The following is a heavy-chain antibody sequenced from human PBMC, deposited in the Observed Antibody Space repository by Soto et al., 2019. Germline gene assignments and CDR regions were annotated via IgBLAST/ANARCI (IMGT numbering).Heavy chain of an antibody. Sequence: SETLSLACAVYGGSFSGYYWSWIRQPPGKGLEWIGEINHSGSTNYNPSLKSRVTISVDTSKNQFSLKLSSVTAADTAVYYCARGAVTTYYYDSSGYHYWGQGTLVTVSS. CDR1: GGSFSGYY. V-gene: IGHV4-34*01. D-gene: IGHD3-22*01. CDR2: INHSGST. J-gene: IGHJ4*02. CDR3: ARGAVTTYYYDSSGYHY.